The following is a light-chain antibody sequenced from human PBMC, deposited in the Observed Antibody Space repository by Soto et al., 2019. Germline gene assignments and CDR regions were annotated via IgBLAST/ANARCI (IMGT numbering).Light chain of an antibody. CDR1: SSNIGRNT. V-gene: IGLV1-44*01. CDR3: AAWDDSLNGVD. Sequence: QSVLTQPPSASGTPGQRVTISCSGSSSNIGRNTVNWYQQLPGTAPKLLIYGNDQRPSGVPDRFSGSKSGTSASLAISGLQSEDEADHYCAAWDDSLNGVDFGGGTKLTVL. CDR2: GND. J-gene: IGLJ2*01.